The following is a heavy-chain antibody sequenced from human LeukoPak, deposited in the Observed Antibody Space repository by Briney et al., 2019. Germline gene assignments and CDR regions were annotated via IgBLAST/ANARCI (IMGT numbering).Heavy chain of an antibody. CDR1: GGSISSSSYY. J-gene: IGHJ4*02. CDR3: AGRISYYDSSGYQNFDY. Sequence: SETLSLTCTVSGGSISSSSYYWGWIRQPPGKGLEWIGSIYYSGSTYYNPSLKSRVTISVDTSKNQFSLKLSSVTAADMAVYYCAGRISYYDSSGYQNFDYWGQGTLVSVSS. D-gene: IGHD3-22*01. CDR2: IYYSGST. V-gene: IGHV4-39*01.